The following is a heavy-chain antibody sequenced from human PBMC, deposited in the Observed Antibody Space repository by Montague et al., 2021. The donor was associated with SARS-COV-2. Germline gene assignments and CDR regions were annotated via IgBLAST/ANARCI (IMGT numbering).Heavy chain of an antibody. CDR3: ARAVGSYYGY. J-gene: IGHJ4*02. V-gene: IGHV3-48*03. CDR2: ITSSGTTI. D-gene: IGHD1-26*01. Sequence: SLRLSCAASGFTFSSYEMNWVRQAPGKGLEWISYITSSGTTIYYADSVKGRFTISRDNAKNSLCLQMNSLRAEDTAVYYCARAVGSYYGYWGQGTLVTVSS. CDR1: GFTFSSYE.